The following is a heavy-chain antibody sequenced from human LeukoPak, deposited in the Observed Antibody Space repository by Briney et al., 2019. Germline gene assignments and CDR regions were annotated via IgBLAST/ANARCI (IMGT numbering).Heavy chain of an antibody. V-gene: IGHV3-43*01. CDR2: ISWDGGST. J-gene: IGHJ4*02. CDR1: GFTFSSYA. CDR3: AKDGDTARYFDY. D-gene: IGHD5-18*01. Sequence: PGGSLRLSCAGSGFTFSSYAMSWVRQAPGKGLEWVSLISWDGGSTYYADSVKGRFTISRDNSKNSLYLQMNSLRTEDTALYYCAKDGDTARYFDYWGQGTLVTVSS.